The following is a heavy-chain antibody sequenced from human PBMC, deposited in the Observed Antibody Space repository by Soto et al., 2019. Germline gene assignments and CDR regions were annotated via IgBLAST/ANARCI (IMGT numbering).Heavy chain of an antibody. CDR1: GYTFTSYG. CDR3: ARTYYDFWSGYSENYYYYYMDV. V-gene: IGHV1-18*01. CDR2: ISAYNGNT. J-gene: IGHJ6*03. D-gene: IGHD3-3*01. Sequence: QVQLVQSGAEVKKPGASVKVSCKASGYTFTSYGISWVRQAPGQGLEWMGWISAYNGNTNYAQKLQGRVTMTTDTSTSTAYMELRSLRSDDTAVYYCARTYYDFWSGYSENYYYYYMDVWGKGTTVTVSS.